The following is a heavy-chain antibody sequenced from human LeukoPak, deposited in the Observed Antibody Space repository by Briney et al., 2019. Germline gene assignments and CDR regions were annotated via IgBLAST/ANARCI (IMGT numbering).Heavy chain of an antibody. CDR3: ARGRGWNYFDY. CDR2: INHAGTT. V-gene: IGHV4-34*01. CDR1: GASLSGYY. J-gene: IGHJ4*02. Sequence: PSETLSLTCGVHGASLSGYYWTWIRQFPGKGLEWIGEINHAGTTDDNPSLRSRVTISVNASKTQFSLKLTSVNAADTAVYYCARGRGWNYFDYWGLGTLVTVSS. D-gene: IGHD6-19*01.